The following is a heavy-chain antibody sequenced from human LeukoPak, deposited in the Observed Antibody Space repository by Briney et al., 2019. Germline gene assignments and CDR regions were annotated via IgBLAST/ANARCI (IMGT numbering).Heavy chain of an antibody. J-gene: IGHJ6*04. D-gene: IGHD1-1*01. CDR3: ARDQLSDV. V-gene: IGHV3-74*01. CDR2: ISSDGSSR. Sequence: GGSLRLSCAASGFTFSSYWMHWVRHAPGKGLVWVSRISSDGSSRTYADSVKGRFTISRDNAKNSLYLQMNSLRAEDTAVYYCARDQLSDVWGKGTTVTVSS. CDR1: GFTFSSYW.